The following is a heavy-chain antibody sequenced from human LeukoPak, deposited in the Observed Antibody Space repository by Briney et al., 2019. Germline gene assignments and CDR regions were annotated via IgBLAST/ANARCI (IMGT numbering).Heavy chain of an antibody. D-gene: IGHD6-13*01. J-gene: IGHJ4*02. CDR3: ARYAADGRNLEY. CDR1: GGSISGYY. CDR2: IYYSGST. V-gene: IGHV4-59*01. Sequence: SETLSLTCTVSGGSISGYYWSWIRQPPGKGLEWIGYIYYSGSTSYSPSLKSRVTISVDTSKMQFSLKLNSVTAADTAVYYRARYAADGRNLEYWGQGTLVTVSS.